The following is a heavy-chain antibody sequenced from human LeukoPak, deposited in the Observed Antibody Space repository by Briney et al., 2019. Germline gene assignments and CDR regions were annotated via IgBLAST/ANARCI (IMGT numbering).Heavy chain of an antibody. J-gene: IGHJ4*02. CDR3: ARPYYDSSGYYYGIVY. D-gene: IGHD3-22*01. Sequence: GESLKISCQGSGYSFTSYWIGWVRQMPGKGLEWMGIIYPGDSDTRYSPSFQGQVTISADKSISTAYLQWSSLKASDTAMYYCARPYYDSSGYYYGIVYWGQGTLVTVSS. CDR1: GYSFTSYW. CDR2: IYPGDSDT. V-gene: IGHV5-51*01.